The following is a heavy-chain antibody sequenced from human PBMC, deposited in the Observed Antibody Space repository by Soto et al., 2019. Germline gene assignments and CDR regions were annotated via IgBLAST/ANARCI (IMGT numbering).Heavy chain of an antibody. CDR2: ISHDGSNK. V-gene: IGHV3-30*18. CDR1: GFTFSSYG. Sequence: QVQLVESGGGVVQPGRSLRLSCAASGFTFSSYGMHWVRQAPCKGLELVAVISHDGSNKYYGDSVKGRFTISRDNSKNTLYLQLNSLRAEDTAVYYCAKDNCISTSCYRLYNWFDPWGQGTLVTVSS. D-gene: IGHD2-2*01. J-gene: IGHJ5*02. CDR3: AKDNCISTSCYRLYNWFDP.